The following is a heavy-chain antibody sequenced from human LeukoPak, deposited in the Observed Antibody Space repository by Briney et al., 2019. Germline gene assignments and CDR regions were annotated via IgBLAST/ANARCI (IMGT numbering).Heavy chain of an antibody. D-gene: IGHD1-26*01. CDR3: ARSGPVGATEN. V-gene: IGHV1-18*01. J-gene: IGHJ4*02. CDR1: AYAFTSDG. CDR2: ISTYNGNT. Sequence: SVKVSCKSSAYAFTSDGIGWVRQPPGQGLERKGWISTYNGNTNNAHTLQGRVTMTTDTSTSTAYMELRSLRSDDTDVYYGARSGPVGATENWGQGTLVTVSS.